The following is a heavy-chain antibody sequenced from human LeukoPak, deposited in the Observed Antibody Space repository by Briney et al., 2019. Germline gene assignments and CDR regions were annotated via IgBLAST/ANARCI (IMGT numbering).Heavy chain of an antibody. J-gene: IGHJ3*02. Sequence: GRSLRLSCAASGFTFDDYVMHWVRQAPGKGLEWVSVIIWNSGSIGYADSVKGRFTISRDNAKNSLYLQMNSLRAEDTALYYCAKDIYSYGLEAFDIWGQGTMVTVSS. V-gene: IGHV3-9*01. CDR2: IIWNSGSI. D-gene: IGHD5-18*01. CDR1: GFTFDDYV. CDR3: AKDIYSYGLEAFDI.